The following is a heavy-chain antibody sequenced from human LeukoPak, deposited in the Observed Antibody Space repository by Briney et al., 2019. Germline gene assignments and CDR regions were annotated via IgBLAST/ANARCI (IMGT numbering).Heavy chain of an antibody. Sequence: SQTLSLTCTVSGGSISSSSYYWGWIRQPPGKGLEWIGSIYYSGSTYYNPSLKSRVTISVDTSKNQFSLKLSSVTAADTAVYYCARDPLPDYWGQGTLVTVSS. CDR2: IYYSGST. V-gene: IGHV4-39*07. CDR3: ARDPLPDY. CDR1: GGSISSSSYY. J-gene: IGHJ4*02.